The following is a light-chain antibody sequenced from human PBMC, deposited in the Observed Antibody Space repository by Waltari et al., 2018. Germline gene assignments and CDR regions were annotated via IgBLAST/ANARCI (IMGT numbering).Light chain of an antibody. V-gene: IGKV1-27*01. Sequence: DIQLTQSPSSLSASAGDRVTIACRARPDINGSLAWYQHKPGKAPKLLIYAASTLLSGVPALFSGSGSGTDFTLTISGLQADDVATYFCQKYNRAPRTFGQGT. CDR2: AAS. CDR3: QKYNRAPRT. CDR1: PDINGS. J-gene: IGKJ1*01.